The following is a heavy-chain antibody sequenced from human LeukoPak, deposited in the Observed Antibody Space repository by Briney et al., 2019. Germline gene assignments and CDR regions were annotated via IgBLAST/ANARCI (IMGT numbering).Heavy chain of an antibody. J-gene: IGHJ4*02. CDR2: ISAYNGNT. V-gene: IGHV1-18*04. CDR1: GYTFTGYY. D-gene: IGHD5-24*01. CDR3: ARGRDGYKED. Sequence: ASVKVSCKASGYTFTGYYMHWVRQAPGQGLEWMGWISAYNGNTNYAQKLQGRVTMTTDTSTSTAYMELRSLRSDDTAVYYCARGRDGYKEDWGQGTLVTVSS.